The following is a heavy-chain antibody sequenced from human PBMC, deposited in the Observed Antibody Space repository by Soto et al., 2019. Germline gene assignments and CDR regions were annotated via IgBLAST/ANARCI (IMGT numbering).Heavy chain of an antibody. Sequence: PGGSLRLSCTASGLTFSNYAMSWVRQAPGKGLEWVSIIGGSGSDTYYADSVKGRFTVSRDNSKNTQYVQMNSLRDEDTAVYYCAETSSYGNYYFDYWGPGTQVTVSS. J-gene: IGHJ4*02. CDR1: GLTFSNYA. CDR2: IGGSGSDT. CDR3: AETSSYGNYYFDY. V-gene: IGHV3-23*01. D-gene: IGHD4-17*01.